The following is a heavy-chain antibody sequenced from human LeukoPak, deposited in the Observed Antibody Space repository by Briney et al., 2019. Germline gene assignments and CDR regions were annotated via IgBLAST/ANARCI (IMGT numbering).Heavy chain of an antibody. V-gene: IGHV3-11*01. D-gene: IGHD7-27*01. CDR1: GFTFGDYY. J-gene: IGHJ5*02. CDR3: ARDVRGRTPLKLGMKWFDP. Sequence: PGGSLRLSCAASGFTFGDYYMSWIRQVPGKGLEWLAYISDSGDTRKYADSVTGRFTTSRDNAKNSVFLQMNSLRADDSGVYYCARDVRGRTPLKLGMKWFDPWGQGTRVTVSS. CDR2: ISDSGDTR.